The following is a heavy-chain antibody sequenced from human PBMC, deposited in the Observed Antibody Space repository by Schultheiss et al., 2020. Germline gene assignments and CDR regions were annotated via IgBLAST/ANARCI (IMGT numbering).Heavy chain of an antibody. D-gene: IGHD4-17*01. CDR2: ICQSGGT. CDR1: GGSLSSGGSS. V-gene: IGHV4-30-2*01. Sequence: SETLSLTCGVSGGSLSSGGSSWNWIRQPPGKNLEWIGYICQSGGTYYNPSLKSRVTISVDTSKNQFSLKLRSVTAADTAVYYCARHDLGDFGADYWGQGTLVTVSS. J-gene: IGHJ4*02. CDR3: ARHDLGDFGADY.